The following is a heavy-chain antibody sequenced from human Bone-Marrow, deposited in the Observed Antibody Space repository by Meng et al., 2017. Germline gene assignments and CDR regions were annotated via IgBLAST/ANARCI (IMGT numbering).Heavy chain of an antibody. D-gene: IGHD4-17*01. CDR3: ARDRGGYGDISY. CDR1: NDSIRSGDYY. CDR2: IYYSGTT. V-gene: IGHV4-30-4*01. J-gene: IGHJ4*02. Sequence: QVQLQESGPGLVKPSPTLSLTCTVSNDSIRSGDYYWSWIRQPPGKGLEWIGFIYYSGTTYYNPSLKSRVTISVDTSKNQFSLNLSSVTAADTAVYYCARDRGGYGDISYWGQGTLVTVSS.